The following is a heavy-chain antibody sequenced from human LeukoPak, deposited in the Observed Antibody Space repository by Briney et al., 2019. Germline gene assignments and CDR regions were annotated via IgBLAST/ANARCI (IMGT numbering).Heavy chain of an antibody. CDR3: AKARKHFSDSSPLPYYFDY. J-gene: IGHJ4*02. V-gene: IGHV3-30-3*01. Sequence: GGSLRLSCAGSGFTITNYAFHWVRQAPGKGLEWVALVSFDGNNKYYADSVKGRFTISRVNSRDNSRTTVYLQMNSLTTEDAAVYFCAKARKHFSDSSPLPYYFDYWGQGIQVTVSS. D-gene: IGHD6-6*01. CDR2: VSFDGNNK. CDR1: GFTITNYA.